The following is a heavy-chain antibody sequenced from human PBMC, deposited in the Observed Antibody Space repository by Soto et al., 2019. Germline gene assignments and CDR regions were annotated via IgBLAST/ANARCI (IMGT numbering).Heavy chain of an antibody. CDR3: ARDPGDYGMDV. V-gene: IGHV1-18*01. J-gene: IGHJ6*02. CDR2: ISAYNGNT. CDR1: GYTFTSYG. D-gene: IGHD2-8*02. Sequence: ASVKVSCKASGYTFTSYGISWVRQAPGQGLEWMGWISAYNGNTNYAQKLQGRVTMTTDTSTSTAYMELRSLRSEDTAVYYCARDPGDYGMDVWGQGTTVTVSS.